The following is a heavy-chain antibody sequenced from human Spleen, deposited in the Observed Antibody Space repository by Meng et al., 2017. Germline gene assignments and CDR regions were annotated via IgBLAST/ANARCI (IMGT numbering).Heavy chain of an antibody. V-gene: IGHV1-3*01. J-gene: IGHJ4*01. CDR2: VIAGSGQT. CDR1: GYTFTSYA. CDR3: ARDPTGVGYFDY. Sequence: QVQLVQSGTEVKKPGATVAVSCKASGYTFTSYAMNWVRQAPGQSLEWMGWVIAGSGQTRYSQKLQGRVAITRDTSASTVYMDLSSLISEDTAVYYCARDPTGVGYFDYWGHGSLVTVSS. D-gene: IGHD3-22*01.